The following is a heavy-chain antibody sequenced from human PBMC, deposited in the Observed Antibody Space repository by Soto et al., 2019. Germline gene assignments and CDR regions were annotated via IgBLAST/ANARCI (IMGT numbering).Heavy chain of an antibody. CDR3: ARIQLERRGFDY. CDR2: IYYSGST. Sequence: SETLFLTCTVSGGSISSYYWSWIRQPPGKGLEWIGYIYYSGSTNYNPSLKSRVTISVDTSKNQFSLKLSSVTAADTAVYYCARIQLERRGFDYWGQGTLVTVSS. J-gene: IGHJ4*02. D-gene: IGHD1-1*01. V-gene: IGHV4-59*08. CDR1: GGSISSYY.